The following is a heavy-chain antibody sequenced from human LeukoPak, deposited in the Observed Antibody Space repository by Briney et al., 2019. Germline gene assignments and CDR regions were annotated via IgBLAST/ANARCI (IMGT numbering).Heavy chain of an antibody. CDR1: GGSISSGHSS. CDR2: IYHSGST. D-gene: IGHD3-22*01. CDR3: ARRSYAHYDSSGYYSPYYFDY. Sequence: PSQTLSLTCAVSGGSISSGHSSWNWFRQPPGKGLEWIGCIYHSGSTYYNPSLKSRVAISVDRSKNQFSLKLSSVTAADTAVYYCARRSYAHYDSSGYYSPYYFDYWGQGTLVTVSS. J-gene: IGHJ4*02. V-gene: IGHV4-30-2*01.